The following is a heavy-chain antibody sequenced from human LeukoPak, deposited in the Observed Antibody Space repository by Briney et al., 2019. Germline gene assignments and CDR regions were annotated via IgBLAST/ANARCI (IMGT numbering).Heavy chain of an antibody. CDR1: GCTFSSYA. V-gene: IGHV1-46*01. CDR2: INPSGGST. CDR3: ARDLQTPGQARACGY. Sequence: HVASLKVSCKASGCTFSSYAISWVRQAPGQGLEWMGIINPSGGSTSYAQKFQGRVTMTRDTSTSTVYMELSSLRSEDTAVYYCARDLQTPGQARACGYWGQGTLVTVSS. D-gene: IGHD2-21*01. J-gene: IGHJ4*02.